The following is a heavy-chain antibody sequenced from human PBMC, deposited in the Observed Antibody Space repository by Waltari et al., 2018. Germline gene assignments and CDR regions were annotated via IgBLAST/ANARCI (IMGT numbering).Heavy chain of an antibody. D-gene: IGHD3-16*02. CDR3: ARGHYDYVCGSYRFPSYYYYYMDV. J-gene: IGHJ6*03. CDR2: IIPSFGTA. V-gene: IGHV1-69*06. Sequence: QVQLVQSGAEVKKPGSSVKVSCKASGGTFSSYAISWVRQAPGQGLAWMGGIIPSFGTAKYARKVQGRDTSTADKATGTDYMELSSMRSEDTAVYYCARGHYDYVCGSYRFPSYYYYYMDVWGKGTTVTVSS. CDR1: GGTFSSYA.